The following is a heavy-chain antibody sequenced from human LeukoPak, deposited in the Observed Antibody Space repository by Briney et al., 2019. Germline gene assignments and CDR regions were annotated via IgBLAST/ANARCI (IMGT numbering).Heavy chain of an antibody. CDR3: ATVHFGYFTF. Sequence: PGGSLRLSCAASGFTFSHFWMSWVRQAPGKGLEWVSHISDNGRTKYYANSVQGRFTVSRDNAKNSLYPQMNSLRADDTAVYYCATVHFGYFTFWGQGTLVPVSS. CDR2: ISDNGRTK. J-gene: IGHJ4*02. CDR1: GFTFSHFW. V-gene: IGHV3-11*01. D-gene: IGHD3-3*01.